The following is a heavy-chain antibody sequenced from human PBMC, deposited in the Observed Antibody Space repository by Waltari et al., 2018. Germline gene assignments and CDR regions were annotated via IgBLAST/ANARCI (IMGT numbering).Heavy chain of an antibody. Sequence: QVQLVQSGAEVKKPGSSVTVSCQASGGTFSSYTISWVRQAPGQGLEWMGRIIPSLGIANYAQKFQGRVTITADKSTSTAYMELSSLRAEDTAVYYCARDGTVTRPFFDYWGQGTLVTVSS. J-gene: IGHJ4*02. D-gene: IGHD4-17*01. V-gene: IGHV1-69*08. CDR2: IIPSLGIA. CDR1: GGTFSSYT. CDR3: ARDGTVTRPFFDY.